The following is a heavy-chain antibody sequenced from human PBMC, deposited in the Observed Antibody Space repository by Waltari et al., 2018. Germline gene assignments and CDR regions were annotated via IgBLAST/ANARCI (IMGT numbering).Heavy chain of an antibody. J-gene: IGHJ6*04. CDR2: IGTGGGST. CDR3: AKDGRTTSCS. CDR1: GFTFTNYA. Sequence: EVQLLESGGDLVQPGGSLRLSCAASGFTFTNYAMIWVRQAPGKGLEWVSGIGTGGGSTYYADSVKGRFTISRDNSKNTLYLQMNSLRVEDTAVYYCAKDGRTTSCSWGKGTTVTVSS. V-gene: IGHV3-23*01. D-gene: IGHD2-2*01.